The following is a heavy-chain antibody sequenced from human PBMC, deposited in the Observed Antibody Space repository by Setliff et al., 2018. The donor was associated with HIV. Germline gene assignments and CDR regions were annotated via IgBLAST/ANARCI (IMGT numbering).Heavy chain of an antibody. J-gene: IGHJ5*02. CDR1: GGSISSRDYY. D-gene: IGHD3-16*01. CDR2: IYYSGST. V-gene: IGHV4-31*03. CDR3: ARDRTLRGGEFGP. Sequence: SETLSLTCTVSGGSISSRDYYWTWIRQHPGKGLEWIGRIYYSGSTYYNPSLQSRLTISVDTSKNQFSLRLSSVTAADTAVYYCARDRTLRGGEFGPWGQGTLVTVSS.